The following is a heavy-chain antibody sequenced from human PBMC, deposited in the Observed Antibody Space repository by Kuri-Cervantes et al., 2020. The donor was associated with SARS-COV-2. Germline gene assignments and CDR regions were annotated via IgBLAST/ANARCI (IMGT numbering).Heavy chain of an antibody. J-gene: IGHJ5*02. D-gene: IGHD6-13*01. Sequence: ASVKVSCKASGYTFTGYYMHWVRQAPGQGLEWMGWINPNSGGTNYAQKLQGRVTMTTDTSTSTAYMELRSLRSDDTAVYYCVRGGIAAAGWVDWFDPWGQGTLVTVSS. CDR2: INPNSGGT. CDR1: GYTFTGYY. CDR3: VRGGIAAAGWVDWFDP. V-gene: IGHV1-2*02.